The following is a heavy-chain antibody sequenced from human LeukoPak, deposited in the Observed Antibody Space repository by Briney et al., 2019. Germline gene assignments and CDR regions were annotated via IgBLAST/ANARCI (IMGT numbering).Heavy chain of an antibody. CDR3: ARGGSGNYYTLFDY. CDR1: GFTFGDYA. CDR2: IRSKAYGGTT. Sequence: GGSLRLSCTASGFTFGDYAMSWFRQAPGKGLEWVGFIRSKAYGGTTEYAASVKGRFTISRDDSKSIAYLQMNSLRAEDTAVYYCARGGSGNYYTLFDYWGQGTLVTVSS. V-gene: IGHV3-49*03. D-gene: IGHD3-10*01. J-gene: IGHJ4*02.